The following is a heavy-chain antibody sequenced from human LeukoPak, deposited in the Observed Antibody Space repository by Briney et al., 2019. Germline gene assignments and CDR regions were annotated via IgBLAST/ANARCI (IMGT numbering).Heavy chain of an antibody. CDR3: ARDRIGVVLRSLFHWFGP. Sequence: PGGSLRLSCAASGFTFNSYAMNWVRQAPGRGLEWVSAISGSGHSTYYADSVKGRFSISRDNSKNTLYLQMNSLRAEDTAVYYCARDRIGVVLRSLFHWFGPWGQGTLVTVSS. J-gene: IGHJ5*02. V-gene: IGHV3-23*01. CDR2: ISGSGHST. CDR1: GFTFNSYA. D-gene: IGHD3-3*01.